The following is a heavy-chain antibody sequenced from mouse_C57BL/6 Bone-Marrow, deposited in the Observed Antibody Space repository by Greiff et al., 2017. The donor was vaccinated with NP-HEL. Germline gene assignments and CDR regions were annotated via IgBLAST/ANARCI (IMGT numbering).Heavy chain of an antibody. CDR2: IDPSDSYT. Sequence: QVQLKQPGAELVKPGASVKLSCKASGYTFTSYWMQWVKQRPGQGLEWIGEIDPSDSYTNYNQKFKGKATLTVDTSSSTAYMQLSSLTSEDSAVYYCARERTGPYFDYWGQGTTLTVPS. CDR3: ARERTGPYFDY. CDR1: GYTFTSYW. V-gene: IGHV1-50*01. J-gene: IGHJ2*01. D-gene: IGHD4-1*01.